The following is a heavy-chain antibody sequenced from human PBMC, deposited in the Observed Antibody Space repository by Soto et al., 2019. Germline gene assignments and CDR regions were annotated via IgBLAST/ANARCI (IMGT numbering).Heavy chain of an antibody. V-gene: IGHV1-69*01. CDR1: GGTFSSHG. D-gene: IGHD2-21*01. J-gene: IGHJ4*02. CDR2: IIPMFGTA. CDR3: ARSVGVTTLSYLDF. Sequence: QVHLVQSGAEVKKPGSSVKVSCKASGGTFSSHGISWVRQFPGQGLECMGGIIPMFGTATSTQNFQGRLTITADESTSTAYIELSSLTSEDTAVYFCARSVGVTTLSYLDFWGQGTLVTVSS.